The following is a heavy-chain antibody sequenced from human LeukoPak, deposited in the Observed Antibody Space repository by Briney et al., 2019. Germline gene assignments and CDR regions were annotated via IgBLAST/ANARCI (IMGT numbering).Heavy chain of an antibody. CDR2: INPNSGGT. D-gene: IGHD3-3*01. Sequence: GASVKVSCKASGYTFTGYYMHWVRQAPGQGLEWMGWINPNSGGTNYAQKFQGRVTMTRDTSISTAYMELSRLRSDDTAVYYCARVYDFWSGYFYFDYWGQGTLVTVS. CDR1: GYTFTGYY. J-gene: IGHJ4*02. V-gene: IGHV1-2*02. CDR3: ARVYDFWSGYFYFDY.